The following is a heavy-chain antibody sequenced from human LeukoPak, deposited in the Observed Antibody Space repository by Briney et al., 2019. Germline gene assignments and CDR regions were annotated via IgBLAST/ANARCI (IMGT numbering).Heavy chain of an antibody. CDR2: ISGSGGST. CDR3: AKDASAGGYSSSWEFDY. Sequence: PGGSLRLSCAASGFTFSNYDMSWVRQAPGEGLEWVSAISGSGGSTYNADSVKGRFTISRDNSKNTLYLQMNSLRAEDTAVYYCAKDASAGGYSSSWEFDYWGQGTLVTVSS. V-gene: IGHV3-23*01. J-gene: IGHJ4*02. D-gene: IGHD6-13*01. CDR1: GFTFSNYD.